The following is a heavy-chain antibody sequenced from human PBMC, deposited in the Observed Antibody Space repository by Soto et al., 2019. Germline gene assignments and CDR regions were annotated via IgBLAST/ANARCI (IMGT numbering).Heavy chain of an antibody. CDR1: GFNFRDYT. J-gene: IGHJ4*02. CDR2: LRSKAYGETT. D-gene: IGHD3-3*01. V-gene: IGHV3-49*03. Sequence: PGGSLRLSCTGFGFNFRDYTLNWYRQAPGKGLEWVGLLRSKAYGETTEYAASVKGRFSFSRDDSRGVAYVQMNSLDTGDTAVYYCARESTPEWYFDYWGQGA. CDR3: ARESTPEWYFDY.